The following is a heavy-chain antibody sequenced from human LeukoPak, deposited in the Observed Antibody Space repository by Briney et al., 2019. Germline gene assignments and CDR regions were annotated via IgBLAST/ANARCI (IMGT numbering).Heavy chain of an antibody. V-gene: IGHV3-53*01. CDR2: IYSGGTT. CDR3: ARDLNYDGYYYYAMDV. J-gene: IGHJ6*02. D-gene: IGHD3-10*01. Sequence: GVSLRLSCTASGFTFGDYAMTWVRQAPGKGLEWVSIIYSGGTTYYADSVKGRFTISRDNSKNTLYLQMNSLRAEDTAVYYCARDLNYDGYYYYAMDVWGQGTTVTVSS. CDR1: GFTFGDYA.